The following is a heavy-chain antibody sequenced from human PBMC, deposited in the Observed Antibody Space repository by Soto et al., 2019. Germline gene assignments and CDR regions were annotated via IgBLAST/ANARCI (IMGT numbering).Heavy chain of an antibody. J-gene: IGHJ4*02. CDR2: ISSSSSYI. Sequence: EVQLVESGGGLVKPGGSLSLSCAASGFTFSSYSMNWVRQAPGKGLEWVSSISSSSSYIYYADSVKGRFTISRDNAKNSLYLQINSLRAEDTAVYYCASHYDILTGYSYYFDYWGQGTLVTVSS. D-gene: IGHD3-9*01. CDR3: ASHYDILTGYSYYFDY. V-gene: IGHV3-21*01. CDR1: GFTFSSYS.